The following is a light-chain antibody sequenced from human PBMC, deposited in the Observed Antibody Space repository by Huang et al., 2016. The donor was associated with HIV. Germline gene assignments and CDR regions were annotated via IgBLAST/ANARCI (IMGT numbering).Light chain of an antibody. CDR2: GAS. CDR1: QSVSSN. CDR3: QQYNNWPRT. V-gene: IGKV3-15*01. Sequence: EIVMTQSPATLSVSPGERATLACRASQSVSSNLAWYPQKPGQAPRRLIYGASTRATGIPARFSGSGSGTEFTLTISSLQSEDFAVYYCQQYNNWPRTFGQGTKVEIK. J-gene: IGKJ1*01.